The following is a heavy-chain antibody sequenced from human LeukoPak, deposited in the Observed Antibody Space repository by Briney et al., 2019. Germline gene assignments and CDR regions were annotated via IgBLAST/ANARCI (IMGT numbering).Heavy chain of an antibody. V-gene: IGHV3-23*01. J-gene: IGHJ4*02. CDR3: AKDPSDFLVDC. D-gene: IGHD2-21*02. Sequence: GGSLRLSCAASGFTVYTYAMNWVRQAPGKGLQWVAAISGSGGTTYNAYSVKGRFTISRDNSKNTVYLQLSSLRAEDTAVYYCAKDPSDFLVDCWGQGTLVTVSS. CDR1: GFTVYTYA. CDR2: ISGSGGTT.